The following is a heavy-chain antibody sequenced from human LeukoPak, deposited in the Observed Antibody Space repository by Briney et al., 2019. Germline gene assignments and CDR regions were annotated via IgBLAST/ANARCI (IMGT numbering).Heavy chain of an antibody. Sequence: SETLSLTCAVYGGSFSGYYWSWIRHPPGKGLEWIGEINHSGSTNYNPSLKSRVAISVDTSKNQFSLKLSSVTAADTAVYYCARWVTGLDYWGQGTLVTVSS. V-gene: IGHV4-34*01. J-gene: IGHJ4*02. D-gene: IGHD2-21*02. CDR3: ARWVTGLDY. CDR2: INHSGST. CDR1: GGSFSGYY.